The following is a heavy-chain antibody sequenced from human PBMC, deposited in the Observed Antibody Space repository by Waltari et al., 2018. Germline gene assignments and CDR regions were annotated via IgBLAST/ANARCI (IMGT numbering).Heavy chain of an antibody. V-gene: IGHV3-48*03. CDR1: GFTFSNYE. Sequence: EVQVVESGGDLVQPGGSLRLSCAASGFTFSNYEMNWVRQAPGKGLEWVSYISNSGSTVYYADSVKGRFTISRDNAKNSLYLEMNSLRAEDTAVYYCARPSTEYYYYYYYMDVWGKGTTVTVS. CDR3: ARPSTEYYYYYYYMDV. J-gene: IGHJ6*03. CDR2: ISNSGSTV.